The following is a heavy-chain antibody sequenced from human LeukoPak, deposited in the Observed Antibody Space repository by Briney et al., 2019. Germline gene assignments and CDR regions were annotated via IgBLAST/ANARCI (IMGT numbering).Heavy chain of an antibody. CDR2: IKQDGSEK. CDR3: AREPTLVRGVTPEDY. D-gene: IGHD3-10*01. Sequence: GGSLRLSCAASGFIFSSYWMSWVRQAPGKGLEWVTKIKQDGSEKYYVDSVKGRFTISRDNAKNSLYLQMNSLRAEDTAVYYCAREPTLVRGVTPEDYWGQGTLVTVSS. CDR1: GFIFSSYW. J-gene: IGHJ4*02. V-gene: IGHV3-7*01.